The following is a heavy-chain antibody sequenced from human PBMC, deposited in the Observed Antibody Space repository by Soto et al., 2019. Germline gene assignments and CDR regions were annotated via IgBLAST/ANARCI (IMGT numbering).Heavy chain of an antibody. CDR2: INPNSGGT. J-gene: IGHJ4*02. Sequence: ASVKVSCKASGYTFTGYYMHWVRQAPGQGLEWMGWINPNSGGTNYAQKFQGRVTMTRDTSISTAYMELSRLRSDDTAVYYCARDRVRIAATSKVPFDDWGQGTLVTVYS. CDR3: ARDRVRIAATSKVPFDD. D-gene: IGHD6-6*01. CDR1: GYTFTGYY. V-gene: IGHV1-2*02.